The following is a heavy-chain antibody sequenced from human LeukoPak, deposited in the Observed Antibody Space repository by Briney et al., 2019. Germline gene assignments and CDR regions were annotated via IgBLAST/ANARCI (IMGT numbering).Heavy chain of an antibody. CDR1: GFTFSSNG. CDR3: AKDYFYSGGLVTSIPYYFDH. V-gene: IGHV3-33*03. J-gene: IGHJ4*02. CDR2: ISYDGTKT. Sequence: AGTSLRLSCAASGFTFSSNGMHWVRQAPGKGLEWVAVISYDGTKTYYADSVKGRFTISRDISKSTLYLQMNSLRADDTAVYYCAKDYFYSGGLVTSIPYYFDHWGQGTLVTVSS. D-gene: IGHD2-21*02.